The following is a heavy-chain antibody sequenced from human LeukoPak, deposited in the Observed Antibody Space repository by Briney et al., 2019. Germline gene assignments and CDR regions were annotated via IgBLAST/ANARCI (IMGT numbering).Heavy chain of an antibody. CDR3: ASQAARHYYGSGSFDY. CDR1: GGSISSNNW. D-gene: IGHD3-10*01. V-gene: IGHV4-4*02. J-gene: IGHJ4*02. CDR2: IYHSGST. Sequence: SETLSLTCAVSGGSISSNNWWWSWVRQPPGKGLEWIGEIYHSGSTNYNPSLKSRVTISVDKSKNQFSLKLSSVTAADAAVYYCASQAARHYYGSGSFDYWGQGTLVTVSS.